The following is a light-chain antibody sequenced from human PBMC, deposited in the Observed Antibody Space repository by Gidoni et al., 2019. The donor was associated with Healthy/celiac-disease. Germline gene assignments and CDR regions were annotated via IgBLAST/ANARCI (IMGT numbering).Light chain of an antibody. V-gene: IGKV1-39*01. CDR3: QQSYSRART. J-gene: IGKJ1*01. CDR2: AAS. Sequence: DIQMTQSPSSLSASVGDRVTITCRASQSISSYLNWYQQKPGKAPKLLIYAASSLQSGVPSRFSGSGSGTDFTLTISSLQPEDFATYYCQQSYSRARTFXQXTKVEIK. CDR1: QSISSY.